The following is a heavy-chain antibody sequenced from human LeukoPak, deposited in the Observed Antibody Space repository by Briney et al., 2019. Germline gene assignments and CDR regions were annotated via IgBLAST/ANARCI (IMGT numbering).Heavy chain of an antibody. CDR1: GGTFSSYA. Sequence: SVKVSCKASGGTFSSYAISWVRQAPGQGLEWMGRIIPILGIANYAQKFQGRVTITADKSTSTAYMELSSLRSEDTAAYYCARVDTAMYSAYYYYGMDVWGQGTTVTVSS. D-gene: IGHD5-18*01. J-gene: IGHJ6*02. CDR2: IIPILGIA. V-gene: IGHV1-69*04. CDR3: ARVDTAMYSAYYYYGMDV.